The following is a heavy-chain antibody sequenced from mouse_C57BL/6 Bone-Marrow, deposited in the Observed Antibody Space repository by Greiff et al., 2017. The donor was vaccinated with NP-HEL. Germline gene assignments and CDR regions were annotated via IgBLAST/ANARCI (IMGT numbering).Heavy chain of an antibody. CDR1: GFTFSSYG. CDR3: AGNGWYFDV. CDR2: ISSGGSYT. J-gene: IGHJ1*03. V-gene: IGHV5-6*01. Sequence: EVQGVESGGDLVKPGGSLKLSCAASGFTFSSYGMSWVRQTPDKRLEWVATISSGGSYTYYPDSVKGRFTISRDNAKNTLYLQLRSLRSEDTAMYNGAGNGWYFDVWGTGTTVTVSS.